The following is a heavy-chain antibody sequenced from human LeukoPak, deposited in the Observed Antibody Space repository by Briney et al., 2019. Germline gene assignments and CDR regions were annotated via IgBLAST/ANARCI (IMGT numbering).Heavy chain of an antibody. Sequence: GGSLRLSCAASGFTFSSYWMHWVRQAPGKGLVWVSRINSDGSSTRYADSVKGRFTIYRDNAQNTLYLKMNSLRAEDTAVYYCARRMTTVTTFDYWGQGTLVTVSS. CDR2: INSDGSST. J-gene: IGHJ4*02. CDR1: GFTFSSYW. D-gene: IGHD4-17*01. CDR3: ARRMTTVTTFDY. V-gene: IGHV3-74*01.